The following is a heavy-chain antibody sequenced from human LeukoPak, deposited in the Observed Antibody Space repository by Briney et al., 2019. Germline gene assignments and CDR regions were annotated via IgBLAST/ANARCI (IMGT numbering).Heavy chain of an antibody. CDR2: ISSSSSYI. J-gene: IGHJ5*02. Sequence: GGSLRLSCAASGFTFSSYSMNWVRQAPGKGLEWVSSISSSSSYIYYADSVKGRFTISRDNAKNSLYLQMNNLRAEDTAVYYCARGGQRSGNWFDPWGQGTLVTVSS. CDR3: ARGGQRSGNWFDP. V-gene: IGHV3-21*01. D-gene: IGHD3-10*01. CDR1: GFTFSSYS.